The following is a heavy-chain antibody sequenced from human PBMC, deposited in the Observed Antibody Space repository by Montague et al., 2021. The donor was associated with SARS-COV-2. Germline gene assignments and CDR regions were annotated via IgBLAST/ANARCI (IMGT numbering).Heavy chain of an antibody. CDR2: INHGGIT. V-gene: IGHV4-34*01. D-gene: IGHD3-10*01. J-gene: IGHJ6*03. Sequence: LRLSCAASGFTFSSYSMNWVRQPPGKGLEWIGEINHGGITNYNPSLKSRLTISADTSKNQFSLKLTSVAAADTAVYYCARLRDGVVPSPILGVGPYYSYYFIDVWGKGTTVTVSS. CDR1: GFTFSSYS. CDR3: ARLRDGVVPSPILGVGPYYSYYFIDV.